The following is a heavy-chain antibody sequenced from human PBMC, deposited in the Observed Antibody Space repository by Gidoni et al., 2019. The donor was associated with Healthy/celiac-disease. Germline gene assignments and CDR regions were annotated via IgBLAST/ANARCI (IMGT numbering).Heavy chain of an antibody. Sequence: QLQLQESGPGLVKPSETLSLTCTVSGGSISSSSYYWGWIRQPPGKGLEWIGSIYYSGSTYYNPSLKSRVTISVDTSKNQFSLKLSSVTAADTAVYYCARFCSGGSCYDSDDAFDIWGQGTMVTVSS. J-gene: IGHJ3*02. D-gene: IGHD2-15*01. CDR2: IYYSGST. V-gene: IGHV4-39*01. CDR3: ARFCSGGSCYDSDDAFDI. CDR1: GGSISSSSYY.